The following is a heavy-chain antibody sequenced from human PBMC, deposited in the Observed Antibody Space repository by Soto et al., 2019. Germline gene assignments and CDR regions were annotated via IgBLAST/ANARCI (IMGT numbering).Heavy chain of an antibody. J-gene: IGHJ4*02. CDR3: ARRVDYVWGSYRYSPDFDY. CDR2: IYYSGST. CDR1: GGSISSDY. V-gene: IGHV4-59*08. Sequence: TSETLSLTCTVSGGSISSDYWSWIRQPPGKGLEWIGYIYYSGSTNYNPSLKSRVTISVDTSKNQFSLKLSSVTAADTAVYYCARRVDYVWGSYRYSPDFDYWGQGTLITVSS. D-gene: IGHD3-16*02.